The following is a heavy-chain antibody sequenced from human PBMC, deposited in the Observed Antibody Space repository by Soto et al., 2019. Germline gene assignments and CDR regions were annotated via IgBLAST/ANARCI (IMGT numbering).Heavy chain of an antibody. CDR2: IIPTFGTT. CDR3: AGASDSTWYNWLDP. V-gene: IGHV1-69*01. Sequence: GGTFSSYAISWVRQAPGQGLELMGGIIPTFGTTNYAHKFRGRVTITADESTGTAYMELSSLRSDDTAVYYCAGASDSTWYNWLDPWGQGTLVTVSS. J-gene: IGHJ5*02. D-gene: IGHD4-4*01. CDR1: GGTFSSYA.